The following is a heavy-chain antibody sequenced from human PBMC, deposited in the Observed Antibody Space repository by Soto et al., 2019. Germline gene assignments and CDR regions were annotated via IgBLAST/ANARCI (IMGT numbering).Heavy chain of an antibody. D-gene: IGHD1-26*01. V-gene: IGHV1-2*02. J-gene: IGHJ5*02. Sequence: GASVKVSCKASEYTFSAYYMHWVRQAPGQGLEWMGWIDPNSGGTNYAQKFQGRVTMTRDTSISTAYMELSRLRSDDTAVYYCARVRWEHLAWPEESFDPWGQGTLVTVSS. CDR3: ARVRWEHLAWPEESFDP. CDR1: EYTFSAYY. CDR2: IDPNSGGT.